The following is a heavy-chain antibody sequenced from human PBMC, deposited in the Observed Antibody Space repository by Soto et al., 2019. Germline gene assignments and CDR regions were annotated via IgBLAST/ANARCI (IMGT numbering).Heavy chain of an antibody. CDR1: GFTFSDYY. V-gene: IGHV3-11*01. Sequence: GGSLRLSCAASGFTFSDYYMSWIRQAPGKGLEGVSYISSSGSTIYYADSVKGRFTISRDNAKNSLYLQMNSLRAEDTAVYYCARAPVTILHFDYWGQGTLVTVSS. D-gene: IGHD3-3*01. J-gene: IGHJ4*02. CDR3: ARAPVTILHFDY. CDR2: ISSSGSTI.